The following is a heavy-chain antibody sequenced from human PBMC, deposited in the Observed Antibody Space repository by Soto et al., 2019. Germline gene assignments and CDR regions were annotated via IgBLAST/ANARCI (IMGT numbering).Heavy chain of an antibody. Sequence: GASVKVSCKASGGTFSSYAISWVRQAPGQGLEWTGGIIPIFGTANYAQKFQGRVTITADESTSTAYMELSSLRSEDAAVYYCVRDRAYRRTYYFDYWGQGTLVTVSS. CDR1: GGTFSSYA. CDR3: VRDRAYRRTYYFDY. CDR2: IIPIFGTA. J-gene: IGHJ4*02. V-gene: IGHV1-69*13. D-gene: IGHD1-1*01.